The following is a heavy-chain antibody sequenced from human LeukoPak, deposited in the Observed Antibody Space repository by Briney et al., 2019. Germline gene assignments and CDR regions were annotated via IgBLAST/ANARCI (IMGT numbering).Heavy chain of an antibody. V-gene: IGHV4-30-2*01. CDR2: IYHSGST. CDR3: ARGGSWPEYFQH. J-gene: IGHJ1*01. CDR1: GGSISSGGYS. D-gene: IGHD6-13*01. Sequence: SETLSLTCAVSGGSISSGGYSWSWIRQPPGKGLEWIVYIYHSGSTYYNPSLKSRVTISVDRSKNQFSLKLSSVTAADTAVYYCARGGSWPEYFQHWGQGTLVTVSS.